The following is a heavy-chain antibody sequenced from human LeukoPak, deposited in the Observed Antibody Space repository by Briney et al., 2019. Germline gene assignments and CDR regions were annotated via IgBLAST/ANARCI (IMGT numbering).Heavy chain of an antibody. D-gene: IGHD6-13*01. CDR1: GYTFIGYD. V-gene: IGHV1-8*01. CDR2: MNPNSGNT. CDR3: ARVSGSTLDY. Sequence: ASVKVSCKTSGYTFIGYDINWVRQATGQGPEWMGWMNPNSGNTGYAQKFQGRVTMTRNTSINTAYMELSSPRSDDTAVYYCARVSGSTLDYWGQGTLVTVSS. J-gene: IGHJ4*02.